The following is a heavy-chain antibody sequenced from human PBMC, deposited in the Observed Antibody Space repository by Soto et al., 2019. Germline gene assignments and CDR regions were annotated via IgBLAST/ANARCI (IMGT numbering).Heavy chain of an antibody. V-gene: IGHV1-8*01. J-gene: IGHJ5*02. Sequence: ASVKVSCKASGYTFTSYDINWVRQATGQGLEWMGWMNPNSGNTGYAQKFQGRVTMTRNTSISTAYMELSSLRSEDTAVYYCARSFSSSWFNWFDPWGQGTLVTVSS. D-gene: IGHD6-13*01. CDR3: ARSFSSSWFNWFDP. CDR1: GYTFTSYD. CDR2: MNPNSGNT.